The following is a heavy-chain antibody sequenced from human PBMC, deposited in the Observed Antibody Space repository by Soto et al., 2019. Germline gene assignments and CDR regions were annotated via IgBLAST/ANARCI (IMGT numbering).Heavy chain of an antibody. Sequence: EVQLLESGGGLVQPGGSLRLSCAASGFSFSSYGMAWVRQAPGKGPEWVSAISGGGGATYYADSVKGRATISRDNSKNTLYLQLNSRRAEDTALYYCAKDQGAWPFYFDYWGQGTLVTVSS. CDR1: GFSFSSYG. CDR2: ISGGGGAT. CDR3: AKDQGAWPFYFDY. J-gene: IGHJ4*02. V-gene: IGHV3-23*01.